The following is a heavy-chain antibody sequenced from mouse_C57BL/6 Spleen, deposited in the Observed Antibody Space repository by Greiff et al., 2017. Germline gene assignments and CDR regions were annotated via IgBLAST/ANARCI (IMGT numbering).Heavy chain of an antibody. CDR2: IYPSDSET. CDR1: GYTFTSYW. Sequence: QVQLQQPGAELVRPGSSVKLSCKASGYTFTSYWMDWVKQRPGQGLEWIGNIYPSDSETHYNQKFKDKATLTVDKSSSTAYMQLSSLTSEDSAVYYCARKDYDYDAKYFDVWGTGTTVTVSS. J-gene: IGHJ1*03. V-gene: IGHV1-61*01. D-gene: IGHD2-4*01. CDR3: ARKDYDYDAKYFDV.